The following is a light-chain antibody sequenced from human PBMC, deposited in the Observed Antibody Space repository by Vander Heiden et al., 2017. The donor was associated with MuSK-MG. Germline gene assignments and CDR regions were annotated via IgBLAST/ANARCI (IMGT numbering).Light chain of an antibody. V-gene: IGKV1-12*01. CDR2: AAS. CDR3: QQANSFPIT. Sequence: DIQMTQSPSSVSASVGDSVTITCRASQDISNRLVWYQQKLGRAPKLLISAASNLQSGVPPRVSGSGSGTDFTLTISSLQPEDFATYYCQQANSFPITFGQGTLVEIK. J-gene: IGKJ5*01. CDR1: QDISNR.